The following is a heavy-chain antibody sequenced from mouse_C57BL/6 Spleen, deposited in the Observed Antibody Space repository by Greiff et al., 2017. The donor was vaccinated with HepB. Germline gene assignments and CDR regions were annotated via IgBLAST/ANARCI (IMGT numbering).Heavy chain of an antibody. Sequence: EVQVVESGGDLVKPGGSLKLSCAASGFTFSSYGMSWVRQTPDKRLEWVATISSGGSYTYYPDSVKGRFTISKDNAKNTQYLQMSSLKSEDTAMYCCARPYDGSYFDYWGQGTTVTVSS. CDR1: GFTFSSYG. V-gene: IGHV5-6*01. D-gene: IGHD2-3*01. CDR3: ARPYDGSYFDY. CDR2: ISSGGSYT. J-gene: IGHJ2*01.